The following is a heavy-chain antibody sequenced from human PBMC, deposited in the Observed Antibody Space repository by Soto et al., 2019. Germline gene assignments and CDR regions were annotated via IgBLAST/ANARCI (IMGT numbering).Heavy chain of an antibody. V-gene: IGHV4-34*01. Sequence: QVQLQQWGAGLLKPSETLSLTCAVYGGSFSGYYWSWIRQPPGKGLEWIGEINHSGSTNYNPSLKSRVTISVDTTKNQCPLKLSSVTAADTAVYYWARGRLDYYDSSGYYKPFGYWGQGTLVTVSS. CDR3: ARGRLDYYDSSGYYKPFGY. CDR1: GGSFSGYY. CDR2: INHSGST. J-gene: IGHJ4*02. D-gene: IGHD3-22*01.